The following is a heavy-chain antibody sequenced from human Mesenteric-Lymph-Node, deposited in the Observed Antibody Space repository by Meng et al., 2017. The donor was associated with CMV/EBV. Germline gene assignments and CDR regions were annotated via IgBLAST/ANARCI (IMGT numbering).Heavy chain of an antibody. Sequence: GESLKISCAASGFTFSSYWMSWVRQAPGKGLEWVSSVSSGSDYINYADSVKGRFTISRDNAKNSLYLEMNSLRVEDSAVYYCARGLLAVAVDYWGQGTLVTVSS. CDR2: VSSGSDYI. CDR3: ARGLLAVAVDY. V-gene: IGHV3-21*01. J-gene: IGHJ4*02. CDR1: GFTFSSYW. D-gene: IGHD6-19*01.